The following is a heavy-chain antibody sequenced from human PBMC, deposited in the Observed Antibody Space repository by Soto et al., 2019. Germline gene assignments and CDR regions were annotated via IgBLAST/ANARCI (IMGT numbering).Heavy chain of an antibody. Sequence: GASVKVSCKASGYTFTSYDINWVRQATGQGLEWMGWMNPNSGNTGYAQKFQGRVTMTRNTSTSTAYMELRSLRSDDTAVYYCARCVCSSTSCYVGYFDYWGQGTLVTVSS. V-gene: IGHV1-8*01. CDR1: GYTFTSYD. J-gene: IGHJ4*02. D-gene: IGHD2-2*01. CDR2: MNPNSGNT. CDR3: ARCVCSSTSCYVGYFDY.